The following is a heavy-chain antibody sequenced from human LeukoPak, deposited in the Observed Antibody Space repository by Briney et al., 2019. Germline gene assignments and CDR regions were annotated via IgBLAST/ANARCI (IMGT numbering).Heavy chain of an antibody. CDR3: ASCFAAPAFSDYYYGMDV. D-gene: IGHD6-6*01. CDR1: GGTFSSYA. V-gene: IGHV1-69*13. Sequence: SVKVSCKASGGTFSSYAISWVRQAPGQGLEWMGGIIPIFGTANYAQKFQGRVTITADESTSTAYMELSSLRSEDTAVYYCASCFAAPAFSDYYYGMDVWGQGTTVTVSS. CDR2: IIPIFGTA. J-gene: IGHJ6*02.